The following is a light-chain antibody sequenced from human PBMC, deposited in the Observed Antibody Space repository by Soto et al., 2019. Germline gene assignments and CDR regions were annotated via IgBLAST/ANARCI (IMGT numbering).Light chain of an antibody. CDR2: GES. J-gene: IGKJ4*01. Sequence: EIVLTQSPATLSLSPGESATLSCRASQSVTNSLAWYQQKTGQAPRLLIYGESSRATGIPDRFSGSGSGTDLTLTISSLEPEDFAVYYCQKYGSSPLTFGGGTKVDIK. CDR1: QSVTNS. V-gene: IGKV3-20*01. CDR3: QKYGSSPLT.